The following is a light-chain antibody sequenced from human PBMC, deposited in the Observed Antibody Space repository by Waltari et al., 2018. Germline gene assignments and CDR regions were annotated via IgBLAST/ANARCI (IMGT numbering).Light chain of an antibody. CDR3: CSSASSVL. Sequence: QSALTQPASVSGSPGQSITISCTGTSRDDNLVSWYQQHPGKAPKVMIYEVNKRPSGVSNRFSGSKSGNTASLTISGLQAEDEADYYCCSSASSVLFGGGTKLTVL. J-gene: IGLJ2*01. CDR2: EVN. CDR1: SRDDNL. V-gene: IGLV2-23*02.